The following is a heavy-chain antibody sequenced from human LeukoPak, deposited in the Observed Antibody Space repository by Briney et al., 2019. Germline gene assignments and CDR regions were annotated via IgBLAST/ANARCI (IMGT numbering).Heavy chain of an antibody. CDR3: ARDTYCSGGRCYSRVGY. CDR1: GYTFTIYP. CDR2: INTNTGNP. J-gene: IGHJ4*02. V-gene: IGHV7-4-1*02. D-gene: IGHD2-15*01. Sequence: ASVKVSCKASGYTFTIYPMNWVRQAPGQGLEWMGWINTNTGNPMYAQGFTERFVFSWDTSVNTAYLQINSLKPEDTAVYFCARDTYCSGGRCYSRVGYWGQGTVVTVSS.